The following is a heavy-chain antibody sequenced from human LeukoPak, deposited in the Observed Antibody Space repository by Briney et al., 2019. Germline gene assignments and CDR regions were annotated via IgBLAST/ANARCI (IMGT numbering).Heavy chain of an antibody. V-gene: IGHV3-33*06. CDR3: AKGHCSSTNCHCDY. CDR1: GFTFSSYG. J-gene: IGHJ4*02. CDR2: IWYDGSNK. Sequence: GRSLRLSCAASGFTFSSYGMHWVRQAPGKGLEWVAVIWYDGSNKYYADSVKGRFTISRDNSKNTLYLQVNSLRAEDTALYFCAKGHCSSTNCHCDYWGQGSLVTVSS. D-gene: IGHD2-2*01.